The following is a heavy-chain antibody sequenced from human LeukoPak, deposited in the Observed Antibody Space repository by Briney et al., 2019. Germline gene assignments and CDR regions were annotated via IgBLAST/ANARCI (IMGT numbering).Heavy chain of an antibody. J-gene: IGHJ3*02. CDR3: ARRDFYDAIGTNDGGAFDI. CDR1: GYSYTKHW. D-gene: IGHD2/OR15-2a*01. CDR2: IYPGDSDT. V-gene: IGHV5-51*01. Sequence: GESLIISCKASGYSYTKHWIGWVRQMPGKGLEWMGIIYPGDSDTRYSSSFEGQVTISSDRSITTAYLQWNSLKASDTAVYYCARRDFYDAIGTNDGGAFDIWGQGTMVTVSS.